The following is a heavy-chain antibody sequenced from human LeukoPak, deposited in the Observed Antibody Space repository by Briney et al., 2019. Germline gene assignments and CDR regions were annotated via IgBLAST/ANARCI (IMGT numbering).Heavy chain of an antibody. V-gene: IGHV3-48*03. CDR3: ARGQIQLWIPVFDY. CDR1: GFTFSSYE. J-gene: IGHJ4*02. Sequence: PGGSLRLSCAASGFTFSSYEMNWVRQAPGKGLEWVSYISSSGSTIYYADSVKGRFTISRDNAKNSLYLQMNSLRAEDTAVYYCARGQIQLWIPVFDYWGQGTLVTVSS. CDR2: ISSSGSTI. D-gene: IGHD5-18*01.